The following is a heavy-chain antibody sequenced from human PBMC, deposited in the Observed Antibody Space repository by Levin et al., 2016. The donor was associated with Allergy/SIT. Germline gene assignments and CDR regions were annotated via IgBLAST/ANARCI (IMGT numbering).Heavy chain of an antibody. J-gene: IGHJ2*01. CDR3: TRSAVAGFSQQLNWYFDL. D-gene: IGHD6-19*01. CDR2: ISWNGDTL. CDR1: GFTFDYYA. V-gene: IGHV3-9*01. Sequence: SLKISCAVSGFTFDYYAMNWVRQAPGKGLEWVSSISWNGDTLAYADSVKGRFIISRDNANGSLYLRMASLRAEDTAFYYCTRSAVAGFSQQLNWYFDLWGRGTLVTVSS.